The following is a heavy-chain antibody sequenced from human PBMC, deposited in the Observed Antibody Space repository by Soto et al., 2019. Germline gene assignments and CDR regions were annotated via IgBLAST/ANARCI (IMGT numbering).Heavy chain of an antibody. CDR1: GYSFTSYW. CDR2: IYPGDSDT. J-gene: IGHJ4*02. V-gene: IGHV5-51*01. Sequence: GESLKISCKGSGYSFTSYWIGWVRQMPGKGLEWMGIIYPGDSDTRYSPSFQGQVTISADKSISTAYLQWSSLKASDTAMYYCARHTARYYYDSSGYFFDYWGQGILVTVSS. D-gene: IGHD3-22*01. CDR3: ARHTARYYYDSSGYFFDY.